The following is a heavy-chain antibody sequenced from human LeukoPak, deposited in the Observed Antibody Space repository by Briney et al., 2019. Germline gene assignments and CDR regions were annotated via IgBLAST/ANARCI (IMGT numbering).Heavy chain of an antibody. Sequence: QPGGSLRLSCTASGFTFGDYAMSWVRQAPGKGLEWVGFIRSKAYGGTTEYAASVKGRFTISRDDSKSIAYLQMNSLKTEDTAVYYCTRAVGASRALDYWGQGTQVTVSS. CDR3: TRAVGASRALDY. D-gene: IGHD1-26*01. V-gene: IGHV3-49*04. CDR2: IRSKAYGGTT. J-gene: IGHJ4*02. CDR1: GFTFGDYA.